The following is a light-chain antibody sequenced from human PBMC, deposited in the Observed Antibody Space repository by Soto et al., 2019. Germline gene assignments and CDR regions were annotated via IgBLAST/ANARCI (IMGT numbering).Light chain of an antibody. J-gene: IGKJ3*01. V-gene: IGKV3-11*01. CDR2: DAS. Sequence: EIVLTQSPATLSLSPGESAILSCRASQSIGSYLAWYRQKPGQPPKLLIYDASDRASGIPARFSGSGSGTDFTLTIRSLEPEDFAVYYCQHRANWPSFGPGTTVDIK. CDR1: QSIGSY. CDR3: QHRANWPS.